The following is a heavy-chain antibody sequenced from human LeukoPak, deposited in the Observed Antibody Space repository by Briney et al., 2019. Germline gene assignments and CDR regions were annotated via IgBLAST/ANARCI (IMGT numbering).Heavy chain of an antibody. CDR3: ARGSIGLMTTMTD. V-gene: IGHV7-4-1*02. CDR2: ININTGNP. D-gene: IGHD4-17*01. CDR1: GYSFTSYA. Sequence: ASVKVSCKASGYSFTSYAINWVRQAPGQGLEWMGWININTGNPTYAQGFTGRFVFSLGTSVSTAYLQISSLKAEDTAVYYCARGSIGLMTTMTDWGQGTLVTVSS. J-gene: IGHJ4*02.